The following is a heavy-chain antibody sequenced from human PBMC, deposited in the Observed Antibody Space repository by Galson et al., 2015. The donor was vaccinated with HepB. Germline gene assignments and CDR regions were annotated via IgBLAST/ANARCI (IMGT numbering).Heavy chain of an antibody. CDR1: GFTFSSYA. D-gene: IGHD3-10*01. V-gene: IGHV3-23*01. Sequence: SLRLSCAASGFTFSSYAMSWVRQAPGKGLEWVSAISGSGGSTYYADSVKGRFTISRDNSKNTLYLQMNSLRAEDTAVYYCASIPPHYYGSGSDAFDIWGQGTMVTVSS. CDR3: ASIPPHYYGSGSDAFDI. J-gene: IGHJ3*02. CDR2: ISGSGGST.